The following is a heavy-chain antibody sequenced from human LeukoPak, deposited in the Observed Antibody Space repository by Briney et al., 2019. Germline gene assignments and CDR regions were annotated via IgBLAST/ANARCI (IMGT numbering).Heavy chain of an antibody. V-gene: IGHV4-59*01. J-gene: IGHJ4*02. D-gene: IGHD6-6*01. CDR3: ARDVMAARPGYFDY. CDR2: IYYSGST. CDR1: GGFISSYY. Sequence: SETLSLTXTVSGGFISSYYWSWIRQPPGKGLEWIGYIYYSGSTNYNPSLKSRVTISVDTSKNQFSLKLSSVTAADTAVYYCARDVMAARPGYFDYWGQGTLVTVSS.